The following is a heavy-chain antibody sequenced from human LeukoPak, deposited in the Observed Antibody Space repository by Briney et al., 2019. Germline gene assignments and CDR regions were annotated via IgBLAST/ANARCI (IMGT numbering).Heavy chain of an antibody. J-gene: IGHJ4*02. CDR1: GGSISSSSYY. Sequence: SETLCLTCTVSGGSISSSSYYWGWIRQPPGKGLEWIGSIYYSGSTYYNPSLKSRVTISVDTSKNQFSLKLSSVTAADTAVYYCAREGDSTAGCWGNYWGQGTLVTVSS. CDR3: AREGDSTAGCWGNY. D-gene: IGHD6-13*01. V-gene: IGHV4-39*07. CDR2: IYYSGST.